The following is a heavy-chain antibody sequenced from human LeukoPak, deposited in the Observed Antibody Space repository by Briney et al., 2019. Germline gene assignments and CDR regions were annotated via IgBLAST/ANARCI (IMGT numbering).Heavy chain of an antibody. Sequence: SETLSLTRSVSGGSISSYYWSWIRQPPGKGLEWIGYIYYSGSTNYNPSLKSRVTISVDTSKNQFSLKLSSVTAADTAVYYCASTTVAGIYFDYWGQGTLVTVSS. J-gene: IGHJ4*02. CDR3: ASTTVAGIYFDY. CDR1: GGSISSYY. D-gene: IGHD4-23*01. V-gene: IGHV4-59*08. CDR2: IYYSGST.